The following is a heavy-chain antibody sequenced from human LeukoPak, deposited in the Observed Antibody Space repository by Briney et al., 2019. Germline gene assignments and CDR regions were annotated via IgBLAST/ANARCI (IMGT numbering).Heavy chain of an antibody. CDR2: IIPIFGTA. Sequence: GSSVKVSCKASGGTFSSYAISWVRQAPGQGLEWMGGIIPIFGTANYAQKFQGRVTITTDESTSTAYVELSSLRSEDTAVYYCATSTYYYGSGSPPYFDYWGQGTLVTVSS. CDR3: ATSTYYYGSGSPPYFDY. CDR1: GGTFSSYA. D-gene: IGHD3-10*01. J-gene: IGHJ4*02. V-gene: IGHV1-69*05.